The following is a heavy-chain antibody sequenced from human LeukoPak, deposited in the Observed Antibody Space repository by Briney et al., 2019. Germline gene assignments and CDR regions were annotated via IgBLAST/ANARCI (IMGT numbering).Heavy chain of an antibody. J-gene: IGHJ4*02. CDR3: ARQYYDNTGYYYFDY. Sequence: SETLSLTCIVSGGSITGSSYYWGWIRQPPGKGLEWIGSMYYSGSTYYKTSLKSRVTISADTSKNEFSLELSSVTAADTAVYYCARQYYDNTGYYYFDYWGQGTLVTVSS. CDR1: GGSITGSSYY. CDR2: MYYSGST. V-gene: IGHV4-39*01. D-gene: IGHD3-22*01.